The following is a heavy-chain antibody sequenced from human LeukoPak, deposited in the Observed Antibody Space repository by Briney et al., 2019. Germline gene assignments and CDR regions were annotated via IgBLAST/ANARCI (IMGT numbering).Heavy chain of an antibody. Sequence: PSQTLSLTCTVSGGSISSGGYYWSWLRQHPGTGLEWIGYIYYSGSTYYNPSLKSRVIISVDTSKNQFSLKLSSVTAADTAVHYCARAGATTHPNYFDYWGQGTLVTVSS. CDR3: ARAGATTHPNYFDY. CDR1: GGSISSGGYY. D-gene: IGHD1-26*01. V-gene: IGHV4-31*03. CDR2: IYYSGST. J-gene: IGHJ4*02.